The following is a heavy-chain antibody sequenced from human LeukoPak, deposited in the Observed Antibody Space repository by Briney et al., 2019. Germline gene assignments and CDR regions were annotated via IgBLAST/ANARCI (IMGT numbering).Heavy chain of an antibody. Sequence: ASVKVSCKASGYTFTSQYVHWVRQAPGQGLEWMGWINPNSGGTNYAQKFQGRVTMTRDTSISTAYMELSRLRSDDTAVYYCARDPLDTGTFDIWGQGTMVTVSS. J-gene: IGHJ3*02. CDR3: ARDPLDTGTFDI. CDR1: GYTFTSQY. V-gene: IGHV1-2*02. CDR2: INPNSGGT. D-gene: IGHD5-18*01.